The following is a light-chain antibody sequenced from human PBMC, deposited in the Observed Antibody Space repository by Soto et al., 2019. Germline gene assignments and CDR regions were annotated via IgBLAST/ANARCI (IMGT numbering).Light chain of an antibody. CDR2: GES. J-gene: IGKJ2*01. CDR3: QQFGNSPYT. CDR1: QSVSSSY. Sequence: EIVLTQSPGTLSLSPGERATLSCRASQSVSSSYLAWYQQKPGQTPRLLIYGESSRATGIPDRFSGSGSGTDLTLTISRLEPEDFAVYYCQQFGNSPYTFGQGTTLDIK. V-gene: IGKV3-20*01.